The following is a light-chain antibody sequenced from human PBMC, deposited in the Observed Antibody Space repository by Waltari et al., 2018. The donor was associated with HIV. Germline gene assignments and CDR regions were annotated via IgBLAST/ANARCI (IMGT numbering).Light chain of an antibody. CDR3: CSYGGTYNV. Sequence: QSALTQPRSVSGSPGQSVTISGTGTSSAVGGYNSFSWYQQHPGKAHKLLIYEVSKWPSGVPDRFSGSKSGNTASLTISGLRADDEADYYCCSYGGTYNVFGAGTKVTIL. CDR1: SSAVGGYNS. V-gene: IGLV2-11*01. CDR2: EVS. J-gene: IGLJ1*01.